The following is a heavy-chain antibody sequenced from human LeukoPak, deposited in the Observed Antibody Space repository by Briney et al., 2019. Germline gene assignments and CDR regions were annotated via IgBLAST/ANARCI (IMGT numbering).Heavy chain of an antibody. Sequence: ASVKVSCKASGYTFTSYGISWVRQAPGQGLEWMGWISAYNGNTNYAQKLQGRVTMTTDTSTSTAYMELRSLRSDDTAVYYCARDNGDYYYYGMDVWGQGATVTVSS. CDR2: ISAYNGNT. D-gene: IGHD4-17*01. CDR1: GYTFTSYG. V-gene: IGHV1-18*01. J-gene: IGHJ6*02. CDR3: ARDNGDYYYYGMDV.